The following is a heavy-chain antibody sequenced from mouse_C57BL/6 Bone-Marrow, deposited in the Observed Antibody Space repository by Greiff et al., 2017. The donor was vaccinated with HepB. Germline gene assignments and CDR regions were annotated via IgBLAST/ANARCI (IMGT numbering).Heavy chain of an antibody. D-gene: IGHD2-2*01. Sequence: QVQLQQPGAELVRPGSSVKLSCKASGYTFTSYWMHWVKQRPIQGLEWIGNIDPSDSETHYNQKFKDKATLTVDKSSSTAYMQLSSLTSEDSAVYYCARGGMVNWYFDVWGTGTTVTVSS. J-gene: IGHJ1*03. V-gene: IGHV1-52*01. CDR2: IDPSDSET. CDR3: ARGGMVNWYFDV. CDR1: GYTFTSYW.